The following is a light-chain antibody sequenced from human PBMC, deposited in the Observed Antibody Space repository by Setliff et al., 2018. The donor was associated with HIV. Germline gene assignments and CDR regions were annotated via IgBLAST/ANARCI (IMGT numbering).Light chain of an antibody. CDR3: CSYAGSSTFPYV. V-gene: IGLV2-23*02. J-gene: IGLJ1*01. CDR2: EVT. CDR1: DVGGYKY. Sequence: QSVLTQPASVSGSPGQSITISCSDVGGYKYVSWYQQHPGKAPKVMIYEVTKRPSGVSNRFSGSKSGNAASLTISGLQAEDEADYYCCSYAGSSTFPYVFGTGTKV.